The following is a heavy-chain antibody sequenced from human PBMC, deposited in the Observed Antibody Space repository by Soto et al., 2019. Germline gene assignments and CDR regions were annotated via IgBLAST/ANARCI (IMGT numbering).Heavy chain of an antibody. D-gene: IGHD2-2*01. CDR3: ARAGSPIVVVPAASLGAQRPSRKYYYYGMDV. V-gene: IGHV4-61*01. CDR1: GGSVSSGSYY. Sequence: SETLSLTCTVSGGSVSSGSYYWSWIRQPPGKGLEWIGYIYYSGSTNYNPSLKSRVTISVDTSKNQFSLKLSSVTAADTAVYYCARAGSPIVVVPAASLGAQRPSRKYYYYGMDVWGQGTTVTVSS. CDR2: IYYSGST. J-gene: IGHJ6*02.